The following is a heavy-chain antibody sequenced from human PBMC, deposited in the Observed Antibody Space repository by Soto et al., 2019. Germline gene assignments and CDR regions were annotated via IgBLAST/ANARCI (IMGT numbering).Heavy chain of an antibody. J-gene: IGHJ6*02. D-gene: IGHD3-10*01. CDR3: AATYYYGSGSSILMDV. Sequence: SETLSLTCTVSGGSISNSNYYWGWIRQPPGKGLEWIGSIYYTGNTYYNPSLKSRVTISVDTSKNQFSLKLSSVTAADTAVYYCAATYYYGSGSSILMDVWGQGTTVTVSS. CDR2: IYYTGNT. CDR1: GGSISNSNYY. V-gene: IGHV4-39*01.